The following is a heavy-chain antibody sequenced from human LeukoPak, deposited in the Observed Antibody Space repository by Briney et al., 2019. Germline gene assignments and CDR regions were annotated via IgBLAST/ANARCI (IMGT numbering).Heavy chain of an antibody. CDR3: ASEARPGYYGSGSYYKPLDY. V-gene: IGHV1-69*06. J-gene: IGHJ4*02. CDR1: GGTFRSYA. D-gene: IGHD3-10*01. CDR2: IIPIFGTA. Sequence: ASVKVSCKASGGTFRSYAISWVRQAPGQGLEWMGRIIPIFGTANYAQKFQGRVTITADKSTSTAYMELSSLRSEDTAVYYCASEARPGYYGSGSYYKPLDYWGQGTLVTVSS.